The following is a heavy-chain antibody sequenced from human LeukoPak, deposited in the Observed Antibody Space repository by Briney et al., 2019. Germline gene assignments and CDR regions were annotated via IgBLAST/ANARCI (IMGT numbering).Heavy chain of an antibody. CDR1: RFTFSSYW. CDR2: INSDASST. CDR3: AKDGGSGMGFDP. D-gene: IGHD3-10*01. Sequence: PGGSLRLSCAASRFTFSSYWMHWVRQAPGKGLVWVSRINSDASSTTYADSVKGRFTISRDNAKNTLYLQMDSLRAEDAAIYYCAKDGGSGMGFDPWGQGTLVTVSS. V-gene: IGHV3-74*01. J-gene: IGHJ5*02.